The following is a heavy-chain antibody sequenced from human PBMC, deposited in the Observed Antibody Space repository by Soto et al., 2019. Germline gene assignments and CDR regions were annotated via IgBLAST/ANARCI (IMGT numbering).Heavy chain of an antibody. CDR2: IYYSGST. CDR3: ARDWRRDGYNYLFDY. J-gene: IGHJ4*02. CDR1: GGSVSGGSYY. Sequence: SETLSLTCTVSGGSVSGGSYYWSWIRQPPGKGLEWIGYIYYSGSTNYNPSLESRVTISVDTSKNQFSLKLSSVTAADTAVYYCARDWRRDGYNYLFDYWGQGTLVTVSS. V-gene: IGHV4-61*01. D-gene: IGHD5-12*01.